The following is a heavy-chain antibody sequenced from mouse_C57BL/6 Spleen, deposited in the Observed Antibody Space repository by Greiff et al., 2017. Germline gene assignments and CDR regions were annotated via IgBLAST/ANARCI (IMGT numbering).Heavy chain of an antibody. V-gene: IGHV14-1*01. Sequence: VQLQQSGAELVRPGASVKLSCTASGFNIKDYYMHWVKQRPEQGLEWIGRIDPEDGDTEYAPKFQGKATMTADTSSNTAYLQLSSLTSEDTAVYDCTTAYYSNYNYAMDYWGQGTSVTVSS. CDR1: GFNIKDYY. CDR3: TTAYYSNYNYAMDY. D-gene: IGHD2-5*01. CDR2: IDPEDGDT. J-gene: IGHJ4*01.